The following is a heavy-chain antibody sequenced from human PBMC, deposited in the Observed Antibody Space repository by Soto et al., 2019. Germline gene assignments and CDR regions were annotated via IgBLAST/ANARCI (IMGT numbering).Heavy chain of an antibody. Sequence: PXXSLKIAFKISGYRFTSCWISWVRQKPGKGLEWMGIIYPDDSDTRYSPSFQGHVTISADKSISTAYLQWSSLKASDSATYYCARRDMLTGYVYFDYWGQGTQVTVSS. CDR3: ARRDMLTGYVYFDY. V-gene: IGHV5-51*01. D-gene: IGHD3-9*01. J-gene: IGHJ4*02. CDR1: GYRFTSCW. CDR2: IYPDDSDT.